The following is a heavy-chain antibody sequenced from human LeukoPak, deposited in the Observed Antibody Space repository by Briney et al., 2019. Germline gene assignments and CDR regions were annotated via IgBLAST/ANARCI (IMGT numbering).Heavy chain of an antibody. D-gene: IGHD3-22*01. V-gene: IGHV3-20*04. CDR3: AKTGFITMIVVVISGYFDY. CDR1: GFTFDDYG. Sequence: GGSLRLSCAASGFTFDDYGMSWVRHAPGKGLEWVSGINWTGGSTGYADSVKGRFTISRDNSKNTLYLQMNSLRAEDTAVYYCAKTGFITMIVVVISGYFDYWGQGTLVTVSS. J-gene: IGHJ4*02. CDR2: INWTGGST.